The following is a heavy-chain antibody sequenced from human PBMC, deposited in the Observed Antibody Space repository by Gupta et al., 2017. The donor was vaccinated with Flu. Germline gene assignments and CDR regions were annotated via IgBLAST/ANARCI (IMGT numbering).Heavy chain of an antibody. V-gene: IGHV3-48*03. CDR3: ERERALSYSIPLSGLDY. Sequence: EVQLVEYGGGLGQPGGSLRLSCAASGFTFSSYEWNWVRHAPGKGLEWVSYIRSSGITIYYADTVKGRFTISRDKAKNSLYLQMNSLRAEDTAVYYCERERALSYSIPLSGLDYWGQGTLVTVSS. J-gene: IGHJ4*02. CDR2: IRSSGITI. CDR1: GFTFSSYE. D-gene: IGHD3-10*01.